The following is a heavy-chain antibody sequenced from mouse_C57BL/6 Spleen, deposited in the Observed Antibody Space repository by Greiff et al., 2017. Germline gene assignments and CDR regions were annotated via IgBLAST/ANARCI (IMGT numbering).Heavy chain of an antibody. Sequence: VQLQQSGPELVKPGASVKISCKASGYSFTGYYMNWVKQSPEKSLEWIGEINPSTGGTTYNQKFKAKATLTVDKSSSTAYMQLKSLTSEDSAVYYCARRAGDVRDYFDYWGQGTTLTVSS. CDR2: INPSTGGT. D-gene: IGHD3-2*02. CDR1: GYSFTGYY. J-gene: IGHJ2*01. CDR3: ARRAGDVRDYFDY. V-gene: IGHV1-42*01.